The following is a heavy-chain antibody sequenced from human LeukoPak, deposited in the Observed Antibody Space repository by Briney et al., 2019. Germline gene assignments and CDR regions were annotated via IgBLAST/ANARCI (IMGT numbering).Heavy chain of an antibody. D-gene: IGHD6-19*01. J-gene: IGHJ4*02. CDR2: TYYRSKWYN. CDR1: GDSVYSNTAA. V-gene: IGHV6-1*01. CDR3: ARENSRGRFDY. Sequence: SQTLSLTCGISGDSVYSNTAAWNWIRQSPSTGLEWLGRTYYRSKWYNNYAVSVKSRITINSDSSKNQVSLQLNSVTPEDTAMYYCARENSRGRFDYWGQGILVTVSS.